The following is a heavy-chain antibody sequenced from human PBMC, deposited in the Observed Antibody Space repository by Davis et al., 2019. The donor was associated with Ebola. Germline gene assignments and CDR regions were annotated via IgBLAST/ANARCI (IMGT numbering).Heavy chain of an antibody. Sequence: SETLSLTCTVSGYSISSGYYWGWIRQPPGKGLEWIAYIYYSGTTSYNPSLKSRVTISVDTSKNQFSLKLSSVTAADTAVYYCARYCSSTSCYTHAFDIWGQGTMVTVSS. CDR2: IYYSGTT. CDR1: GYSISSGYY. CDR3: ARYCSSTSCYTHAFDI. J-gene: IGHJ3*02. D-gene: IGHD2-2*02. V-gene: IGHV4-38-2*02.